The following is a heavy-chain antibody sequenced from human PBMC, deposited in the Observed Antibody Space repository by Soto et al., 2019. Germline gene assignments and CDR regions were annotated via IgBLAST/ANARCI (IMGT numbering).Heavy chain of an antibody. J-gene: IGHJ4*02. CDR2: ISSSSSYI. CDR1: GFTFSSYS. Sequence: GGSLRLSCAASGFTFSSYSMNWVRQAPGKGLEWVSSISSSSSYIYYADSVEGRFTISRDNAKNSLYLQMNSLRAEDTAVYYCGKERRGRGWFVCNYWGQGIVVTVS. CDR3: GKERRGRGWFVCNY. D-gene: IGHD6-19*01. V-gene: IGHV3-21*01.